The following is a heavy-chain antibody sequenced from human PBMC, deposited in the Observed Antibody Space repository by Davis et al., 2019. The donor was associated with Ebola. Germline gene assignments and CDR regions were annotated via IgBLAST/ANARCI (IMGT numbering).Heavy chain of an antibody. D-gene: IGHD2-2*01. J-gene: IGHJ3*02. Sequence: ASVKVSCKASGYTFTGYYMHWVRQAPGQGLEWMGWINPNSCGTNDAQKFQGWVTMTRDTSISTAYMELSRLRSDDTAVYYCARALVPAAPGHAFDIWGQGTMVTVSS. V-gene: IGHV1-2*04. CDR1: GYTFTGYY. CDR3: ARALVPAAPGHAFDI. CDR2: INPNSCGT.